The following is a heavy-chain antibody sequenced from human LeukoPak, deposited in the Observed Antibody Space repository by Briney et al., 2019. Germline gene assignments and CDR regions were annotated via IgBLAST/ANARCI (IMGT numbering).Heavy chain of an antibody. CDR1: GFTFGTYA. V-gene: IGHV3-23*01. CDR3: ARESGANFYTVDL. Sequence: GSLRLSCAASGFTFGTYAMTWVRQAPGKGLEWVSVVSGFDGSTYYGDSVKGRFTISRDNSKNTLYLQMNSLRDDDTAVYYCARESGANFYTVDLWGQGTLVTVSS. J-gene: IGHJ5*02. D-gene: IGHD2-2*02. CDR2: VSGFDGST.